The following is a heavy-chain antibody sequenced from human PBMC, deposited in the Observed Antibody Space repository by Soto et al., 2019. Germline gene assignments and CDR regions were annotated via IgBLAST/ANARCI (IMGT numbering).Heavy chain of an antibody. D-gene: IGHD5-18*01. V-gene: IGHV5-51*01. Sequence: PGESLKISFKASGYIFTSYWIAWVRQMPGKGLEWMWIIYPGDSDTRYSTSFQGQVTISADKSISTAYLQWSSLKASDTAMYYCERLLNTATVTDPDYWGQGTLVTVSS. CDR3: ERLLNTATVTDPDY. CDR1: GYIFTSYW. CDR2: IYPGDSDT. J-gene: IGHJ4*02.